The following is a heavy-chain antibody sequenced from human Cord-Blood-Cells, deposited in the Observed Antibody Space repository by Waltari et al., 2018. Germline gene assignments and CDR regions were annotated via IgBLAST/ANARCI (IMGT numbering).Heavy chain of an antibody. D-gene: IGHD7-27*01. Sequence: QVQLQQSGPGLVKPSQTLSLTCAISGDSVPTNSSARNWIRQSPSRGLEWLGRTYYRSKWYNDYAVSVKSRITINPDTSKNQFSLQLNSVTPEDTAVYYCAREDATGDFDAFDIWGQGTMVTVSS. CDR3: AREDATGDFDAFDI. CDR2: TYYRSKWYN. J-gene: IGHJ3*02. V-gene: IGHV6-1*01. CDR1: GDSVPTNSSA.